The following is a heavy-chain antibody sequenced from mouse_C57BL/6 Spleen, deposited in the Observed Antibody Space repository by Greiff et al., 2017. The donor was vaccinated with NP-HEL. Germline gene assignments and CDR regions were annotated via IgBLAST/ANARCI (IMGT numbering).Heavy chain of an antibody. Sequence: QVQLQQSGAELARPGASVKLSCKASGYTFTSYGISWVKQRTGQGLEWIGEIYPRRGNTYYNAKFKGKATLTADKSSSTAYMELRSLTSEDSAVYFGARYGSSGYGFAYWGQGTLVTVSA. J-gene: IGHJ3*01. CDR2: IYPRRGNT. V-gene: IGHV1-81*01. CDR1: GYTFTSYG. D-gene: IGHD3-2*02. CDR3: ARYGSSGYGFAY.